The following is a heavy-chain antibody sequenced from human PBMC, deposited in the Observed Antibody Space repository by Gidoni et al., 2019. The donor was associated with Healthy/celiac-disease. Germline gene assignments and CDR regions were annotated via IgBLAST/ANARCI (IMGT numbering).Heavy chain of an antibody. Sequence: QVQLQESGPGLVKPSENLSLTRTVSGGSISSYYWSWIRQPPGKGLEWIGYIYYSGSTNYNPSLKSRVTISVDTSKNQFSLKLSSVTAADTAVYYCASGVRPAAYDYWGQGTLVTVSS. CDR3: ASGVRPAAYDY. J-gene: IGHJ4*02. D-gene: IGHD2-2*01. CDR2: IYYSGST. CDR1: GGSISSYY. V-gene: IGHV4-59*01.